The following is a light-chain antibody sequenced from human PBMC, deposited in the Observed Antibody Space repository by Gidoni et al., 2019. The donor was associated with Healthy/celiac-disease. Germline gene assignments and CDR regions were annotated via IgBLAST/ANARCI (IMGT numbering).Light chain of an antibody. V-gene: IGLV2-14*01. Sequence: QSALTQPASLSGSPGQSITISCTGTSSEVGGYNYVSWYQQHPGKSPKPMIYEVSNRPSGVSNRFSGSKSGNTASLTISGLQAEDEADYYCSSYTSSSIYVFGTGTKVTVL. J-gene: IGLJ1*01. CDR3: SSYTSSSIYV. CDR1: SSEVGGYNY. CDR2: EVS.